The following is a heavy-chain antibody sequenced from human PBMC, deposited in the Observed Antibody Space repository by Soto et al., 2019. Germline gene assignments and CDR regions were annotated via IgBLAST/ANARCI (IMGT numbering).Heavy chain of an antibody. D-gene: IGHD6-19*01. CDR3: ARDRPGSSGPPFDS. Sequence: QVQLVESGGGLVKPGGSLSLSCAASGFTFSDYYMSWIRQAPGKGLEWVSYIDSSGSTIYYVESVKGRFTISRDNAKHSLYLQMNSLRAEDTAVYYCARDRPGSSGPPFDSWGQGTLVTVSS. CDR1: GFTFSDYY. CDR2: IDSSGSTI. V-gene: IGHV3-11*01. J-gene: IGHJ4*02.